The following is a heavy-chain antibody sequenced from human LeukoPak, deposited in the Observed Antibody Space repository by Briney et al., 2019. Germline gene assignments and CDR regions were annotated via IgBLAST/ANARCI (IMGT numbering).Heavy chain of an antibody. CDR1: GYTFTSYG. CDR3: ARSNYDFWSGYLVDYYYYGMDV. D-gene: IGHD3-3*01. J-gene: IGHJ6*02. Sequence: ASVKVSCKASGYTFTSYGISWVRQAPGQGLEWMGWISAYNGNTNYAQKLQGRVTMTTGTSTSTAYMELRSLRSDDTAVYYCARSNYDFWSGYLVDYYYYGMDVWGQGTTVTVSS. V-gene: IGHV1-18*01. CDR2: ISAYNGNT.